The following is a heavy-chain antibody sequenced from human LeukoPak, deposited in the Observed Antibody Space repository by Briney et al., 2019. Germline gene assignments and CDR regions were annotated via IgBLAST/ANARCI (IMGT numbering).Heavy chain of an antibody. CDR3: ARDSVTCFDY. J-gene: IGHJ4*02. CDR2: ISSSSSTI. Sequence: PGGSLRLSCAASGFTFSSYSMNWVRQAPGKGLEWVSYISSSSSTIYYADSVKGRFTISRDNAKNSLCLQMNSLRAEDTAVYYCARDSVTCFDYWGQGTLVTVSS. V-gene: IGHV3-48*01. CDR1: GFTFSSYS.